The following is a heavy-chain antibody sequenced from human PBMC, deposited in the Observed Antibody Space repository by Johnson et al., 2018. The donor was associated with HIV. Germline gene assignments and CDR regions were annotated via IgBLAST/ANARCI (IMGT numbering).Heavy chain of an antibody. Sequence: QVQLVESGGGVVQPGRSLRLSCVASGFTFSDYYMSWIRQAPGKGLEWVSYISSSGSTIYYADSVKGRFTISRDNAKNSLYLQMNSLRAEDTAVYYCARKESAYCSVGSCGTDAFDIWGQGTMVTVSS. D-gene: IGHD2-15*01. V-gene: IGHV3-11*04. J-gene: IGHJ3*02. CDR1: GFTFSDYY. CDR2: ISSSGSTI. CDR3: ARKESAYCSVGSCGTDAFDI.